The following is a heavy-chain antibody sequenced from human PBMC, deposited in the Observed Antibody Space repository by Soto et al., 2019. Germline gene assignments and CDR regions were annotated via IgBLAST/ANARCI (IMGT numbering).Heavy chain of an antibody. CDR3: ARAKRGYYYGWFDP. CDR1: GGTFSSYA. J-gene: IGHJ5*02. V-gene: IGHV1-69*06. D-gene: IGHD5-12*01. CDR2: LIPIFGTA. Sequence: QVQLVQSGAAVKKPGSSVKVSCKASGGTFSSYAISWVRQAPGQGLEWMGGLIPIFGTANYAQKFQGRVTITADKSTSTAYMELSSLRSEDTALYYCARAKRGYYYGWFDPWRQGTLVTVSS.